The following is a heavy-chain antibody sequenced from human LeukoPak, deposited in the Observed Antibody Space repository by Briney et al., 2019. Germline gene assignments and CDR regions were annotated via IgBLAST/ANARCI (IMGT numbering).Heavy chain of an antibody. CDR1: GGSIRNYF. CDR2: IYYSGST. J-gene: IGHJ4*02. V-gene: IGHV4-30-4*08. Sequence: SETLSLTCTVSGGSIRNYFWTWIRQPPGKGLEWIGYIYYSGSTYYNPSLKSRVTISVDTSKNQFSLKLSSVTAADTAVYYCAREPPSAYYDSSGYFDYWGQGTLVTVSS. D-gene: IGHD3-22*01. CDR3: AREPPSAYYDSSGYFDY.